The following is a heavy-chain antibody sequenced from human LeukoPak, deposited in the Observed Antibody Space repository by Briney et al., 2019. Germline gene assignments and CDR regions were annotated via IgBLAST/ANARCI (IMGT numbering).Heavy chain of an antibody. CDR2: VGGSGVKT. J-gene: IGHJ4*02. CDR1: GFTFSNYA. CDR3: AKRGDCSGTCTYDY. D-gene: IGHD2-2*01. V-gene: IGHV3-23*01. Sequence: GGSLRLSCAASGFTFSNYAIQWVRQAPGKGLEWVSMVGGSGVKTYYADSVKGRFTISRDNSKHTVYLQMNSLRAEDTAVYYCAKRGDCSGTCTYDYWGQGTLVTVSS.